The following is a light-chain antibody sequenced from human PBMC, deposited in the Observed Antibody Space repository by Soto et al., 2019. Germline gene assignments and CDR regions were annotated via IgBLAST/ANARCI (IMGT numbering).Light chain of an antibody. J-gene: IGLJ1*01. CDR1: SSDVGGYKY. CDR3: SSYTSSSTYV. V-gene: IGLV2-14*01. CDR2: DVS. Sequence: QSALTQPASVSKSRGQSITISCTGTSSDVGGYKYVSWYQQHPGKAPKLMIYDVSNRPSGVSNRFSGSKSGNTASLTISGLQAEDEADYYCSSYTSSSTYVFGTGTKLTVL.